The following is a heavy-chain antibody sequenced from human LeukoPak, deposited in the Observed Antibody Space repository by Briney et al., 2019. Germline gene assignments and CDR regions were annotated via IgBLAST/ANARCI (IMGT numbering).Heavy chain of an antibody. CDR3: ASPGGGDYYNS. CDR2: IYTGGST. V-gene: IGHV3-53*01. J-gene: IGHJ4*02. Sequence: GGSLRLSCAASGLTVSSIYMSWVRQAPGKGLEWVSVIYTGGSTYYADSVKGRFTISRDNSKSTLYLQMNSLRAEDTAVYYCASPGGGDYYNSWGQGTPVTVSS. CDR1: GLTVSSIY. D-gene: IGHD3-10*01.